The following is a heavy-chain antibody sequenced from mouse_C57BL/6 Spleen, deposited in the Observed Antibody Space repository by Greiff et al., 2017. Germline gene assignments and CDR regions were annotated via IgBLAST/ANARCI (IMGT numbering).Heavy chain of an antibody. D-gene: IGHD2-2*01. Sequence: EVHLVESGGGLVQPGGSLKLSCAASGFTFSDYYMYWVRQTPEKRLEWVAYISNGGGSTYYPDTVKGRFTISRDNAKNTLYLQMSRLKSEDTAMYYCARQGVTTRYAMDYWGQGTSVTVSS. CDR3: ARQGVTTRYAMDY. CDR2: ISNGGGST. J-gene: IGHJ4*01. V-gene: IGHV5-12*01. CDR1: GFTFSDYY.